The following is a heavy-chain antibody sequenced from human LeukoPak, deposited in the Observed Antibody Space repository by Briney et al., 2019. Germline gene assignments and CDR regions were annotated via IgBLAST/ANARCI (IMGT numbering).Heavy chain of an antibody. V-gene: IGHV3-49*04. CDR3: TRDQTPYY. CDR2: IRSKVYGGTP. CDR1: GFTFGDYA. Sequence: PGGSLRLSCTASGFTFGDYAMTWVRQAPGKGLEWVGFIRSKVYGGTPEYAASVKGRFTISRDYSKGIAYLQMNSLKTEDTAVYYCTRDQTPYYWGQGTLVTVSS. J-gene: IGHJ4*02.